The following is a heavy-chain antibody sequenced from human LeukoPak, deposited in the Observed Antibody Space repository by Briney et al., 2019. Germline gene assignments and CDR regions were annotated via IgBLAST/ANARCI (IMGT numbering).Heavy chain of an antibody. J-gene: IGHJ4*02. V-gene: IGHV3-30*18. CDR2: ISYDGSNK. CDR3: ANGGWFGELSIDY. CDR1: GFTLSSYA. D-gene: IGHD3-10*01. Sequence: PGGSLRLSCAASGFTLSSYAMTWVRQAPGKGLEWVAVISYDGSNKYYADSVKGRFTISRDNSKNTLYLQMNSLRAEDTAVYYCANGGWFGELSIDYWGQGTLVTVSS.